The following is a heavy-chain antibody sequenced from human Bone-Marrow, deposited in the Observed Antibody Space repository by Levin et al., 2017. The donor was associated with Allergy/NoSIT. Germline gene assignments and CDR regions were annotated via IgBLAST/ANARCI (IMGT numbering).Heavy chain of an antibody. J-gene: IGHJ4*02. D-gene: IGHD3-9*01. CDR3: ASLTGLTRGY. CDR1: GFSLSDAW. V-gene: IGHV3-15*01. Sequence: GESLKISCAASGFSLSDAWMSWVRQVPGKGLEWLGRIKSKSDGGTADFAAPVKGRFTISIDDSKNTLFLNMNSLRTEDTAVYFCASLTGLTRGYWGQGTLVTVSS. CDR2: IKSKSDGGTA.